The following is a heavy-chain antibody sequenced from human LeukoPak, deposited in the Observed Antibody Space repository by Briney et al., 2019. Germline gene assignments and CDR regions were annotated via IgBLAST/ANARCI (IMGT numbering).Heavy chain of an antibody. Sequence: PGGSLRLSCAASGFTFSGYAMSWVCQAPGKGLEWVSAISGSGGSTYYADSVKGRFTISRDNSKNSLYLQMNSLRAEDTAVYYCARVVFYDILTGYSYYFDYWGQGTLVTVSS. D-gene: IGHD3-9*01. CDR2: ISGSGGST. CDR3: ARVVFYDILTGYSYYFDY. V-gene: IGHV3-23*01. J-gene: IGHJ4*02. CDR1: GFTFSGYA.